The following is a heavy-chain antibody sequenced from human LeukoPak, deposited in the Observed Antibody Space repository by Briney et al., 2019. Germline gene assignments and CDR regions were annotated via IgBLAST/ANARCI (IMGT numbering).Heavy chain of an antibody. V-gene: IGHV3-53*01. Sequence: GGSLRLSCAASGFAVSSNYMSWVRQAPGKGLEWVSVIYSGGSTYYADSVKGRFTISRDNSENTLYLQMNSLRAEDTAVYYCARDCSSTSCYTGSSAFDIWGQGTMVTVSS. CDR2: IYSGGST. D-gene: IGHD2-2*02. CDR1: GFAVSSNY. J-gene: IGHJ3*02. CDR3: ARDCSSTSCYTGSSAFDI.